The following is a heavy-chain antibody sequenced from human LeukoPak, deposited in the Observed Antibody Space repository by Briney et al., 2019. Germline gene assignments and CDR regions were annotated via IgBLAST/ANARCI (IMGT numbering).Heavy chain of an antibody. CDR2: IYYSGST. CDR1: GGSISSSSYY. J-gene: IGHJ4*02. V-gene: IGHV4-39*01. CDR3: ARRGLGLSGNSPVFDY. Sequence: SSETLSLTCTVSGGSISSSSYYWGWIRQPPGKGLEWIGSIYYSGSTYYNPSLKSRVTISVDASKNQFSLKLSSVTAADTAVYYCARRGLGLSGNSPVFDYWGQGTLVTVSS. D-gene: IGHD4-23*01.